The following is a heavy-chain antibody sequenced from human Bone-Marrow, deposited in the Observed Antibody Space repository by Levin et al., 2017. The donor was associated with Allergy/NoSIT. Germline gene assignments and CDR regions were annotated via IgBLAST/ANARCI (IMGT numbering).Heavy chain of an antibody. CDR1: GFSFTNYA. CDR2: VSGSGAYT. Sequence: GGSLKISCVVSGFSFTNYAMSWVRQAPGKGLEWVSAVSGSGAYTYYADSVEGRFTISRDNSKNTVYLQMNSLRAEDTAVYYCAKDLSRDGYNFGVLCFDSWGQGTLVTVSS. D-gene: IGHD5-24*01. J-gene: IGHJ4*02. V-gene: IGHV3-23*01. CDR3: AKDLSRDGYNFGVLCFDS.